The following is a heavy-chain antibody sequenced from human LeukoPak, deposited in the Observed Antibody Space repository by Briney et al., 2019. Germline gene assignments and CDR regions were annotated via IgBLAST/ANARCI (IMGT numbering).Heavy chain of an antibody. V-gene: IGHV3-48*04. Sequence: PGGSLRLSCAASGFTFSSYSMNWVRQAPGKGLEWVSYISSSSSTIYYADSVKGRFTISRDNAKYSLYLEMNSLRAEDTAVYYCARETPRRGETRDGYRWGQGTVVTVSS. CDR2: ISSSSSTI. D-gene: IGHD5-24*01. CDR1: GFTFSSYS. CDR3: ARETPRRGETRDGYR. J-gene: IGHJ4*02.